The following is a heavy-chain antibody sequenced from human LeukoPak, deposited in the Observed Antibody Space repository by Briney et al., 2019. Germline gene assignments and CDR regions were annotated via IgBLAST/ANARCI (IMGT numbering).Heavy chain of an antibody. CDR3: ARDKQHSYGRYFDH. CDR2: MQSTGNS. J-gene: IGHJ4*02. V-gene: IGHV4-59*01. D-gene: IGHD5-18*01. Sequence: SETLSLTCTVSADSISTYHWNWIRKPPGKGLEWIAYMQSTGNSKYNPPLRSRVTMFVDTSKNQVALILRSVTAADTAVYYCARDKQHSYGRYFDHWGQGALVTVSS. CDR1: ADSISTYH.